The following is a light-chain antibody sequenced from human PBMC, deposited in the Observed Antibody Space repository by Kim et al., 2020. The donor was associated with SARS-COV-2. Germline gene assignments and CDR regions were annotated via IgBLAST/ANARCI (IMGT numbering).Light chain of an antibody. CDR2: DAS. V-gene: IGKV1-5*01. CDR1: HSISNW. Sequence: DIQMTQSPSTLSASVGDRVTITCRASHSISNWLAWYQQKPGKAPKILIYDASTLESGVPSRFSGSGSGTEFTLTIASLQPDDFATYYCHQYNSYSQMFGQGTKVEIK. CDR3: HQYNSYSQM. J-gene: IGKJ1*01.